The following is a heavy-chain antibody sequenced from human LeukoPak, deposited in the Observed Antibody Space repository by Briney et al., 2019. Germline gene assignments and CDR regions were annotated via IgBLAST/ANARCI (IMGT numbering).Heavy chain of an antibody. D-gene: IGHD5-18*01. Sequence: ASVKVSCKASGHSFTDYYMHWVRQAPGQGLEWMGWINPNSGGTNYAQKFQGRVTMTRDTSISTAYMELSRLRSDDTAVYYCAIRGYSYGNFDYWGQGILVTVSS. CDR1: GHSFTDYY. J-gene: IGHJ4*02. CDR2: INPNSGGT. V-gene: IGHV1-2*02. CDR3: AIRGYSYGNFDY.